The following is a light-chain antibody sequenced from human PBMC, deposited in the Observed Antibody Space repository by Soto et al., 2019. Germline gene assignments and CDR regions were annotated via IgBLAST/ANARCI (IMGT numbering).Light chain of an antibody. CDR2: DIS. J-gene: IGKJ1*01. CDR1: QSVSSY. CDR3: QQRQCRPPMT. V-gene: IGKV3-11*01. Sequence: VLTQSPATLSLSPGERATLSCRASQSVSSYLAWYQQKPGQAPRLLIYDISSRATGVPARFSGSGSGTDFTLTISSLEPEDCAIYYCQQRQCRPPMTFGQGTKVDIK.